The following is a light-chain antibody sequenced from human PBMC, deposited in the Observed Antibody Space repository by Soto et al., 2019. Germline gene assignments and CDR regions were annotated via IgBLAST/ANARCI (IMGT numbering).Light chain of an antibody. J-gene: IGLJ3*02. V-gene: IGLV2-14*01. CDR2: DVT. CDR1: SSDVGRYNY. Sequence: QSALTQPASVSGSPGQWITISCSGTSSDVGRYNYVSWYQQHPDKAPKLMIFDVTNRPSGVSNRFSGSRSGNTASLTISGLQAEDEADYYCSSYASSSPVVFGGGTKLTVL. CDR3: SSYASSSPVV.